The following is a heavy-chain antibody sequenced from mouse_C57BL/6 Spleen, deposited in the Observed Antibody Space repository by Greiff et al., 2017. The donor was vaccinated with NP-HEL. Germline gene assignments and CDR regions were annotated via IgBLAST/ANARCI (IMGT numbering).Heavy chain of an antibody. CDR2: IDPNSGGT. V-gene: IGHV1-72*01. Sequence: QVQLQQSGAELVKPGASVKLSCKASGYTFTSYWMHWVKQRPGRGLEWIGRIDPNSGGTKYNEKFKSKATLTVDKSSSTSYMQLSSLTSEDSAVYYCARSRIYDGPFGAMDYWGQGTSVTVSS. D-gene: IGHD2-3*01. CDR3: ARSRIYDGPFGAMDY. CDR1: GYTFTSYW. J-gene: IGHJ4*01.